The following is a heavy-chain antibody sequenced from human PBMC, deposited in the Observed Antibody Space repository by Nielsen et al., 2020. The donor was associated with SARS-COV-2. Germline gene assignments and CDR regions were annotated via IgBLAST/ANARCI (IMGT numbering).Heavy chain of an antibody. CDR1: GFTFSSHW. D-gene: IGHD3-10*01. CDR2: INNDGSST. CDR3: VRVRDDGYYYDSGPFDY. Sequence: GESLKISCVASGFTFSSHWMHWVRQVPGKGLLWLSRINNDGSSTSYADSVKGRFTISRDNARDTVYLQMNSLSAEDTAVYYCVRVRDDGYYYDSGPFDYWGQGAPVTVSS. V-gene: IGHV3-74*01. J-gene: IGHJ4*02.